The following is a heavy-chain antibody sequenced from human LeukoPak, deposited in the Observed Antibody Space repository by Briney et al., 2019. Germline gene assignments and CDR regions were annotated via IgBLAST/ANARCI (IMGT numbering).Heavy chain of an antibody. Sequence: GGSLRLSCAASGFTFSVYEMNWVPQAPGKGLEWFSYITSGGGTIYYADSVKGRFTISRDNAKNSLYLQMNSLRADDTATYYCARGFNYAFDYWGQGTLVTVSS. CDR1: GFTFSVYE. CDR2: ITSGGGTI. J-gene: IGHJ4*02. D-gene: IGHD2-2*01. V-gene: IGHV3-48*03. CDR3: ARGFNYAFDY.